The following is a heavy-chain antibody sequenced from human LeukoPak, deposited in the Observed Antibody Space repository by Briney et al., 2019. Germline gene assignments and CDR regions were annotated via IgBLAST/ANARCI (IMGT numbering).Heavy chain of an antibody. CDR2: IKIKPDGGTT. D-gene: IGHD3-16*01. CDR1: GGSISSYY. Sequence: ETLSLTCTVSGGSISSYYWSWVRQPAGKGLEWIGRIKIKPDGGTTDYAAPVKGRFTISRDDSKNTLYLQMNTLQIDDTAVYYCTTENWGRGDYWGQGTLITVSS. J-gene: IGHJ4*02. V-gene: IGHV3-15*01. CDR3: TTENWGRGDY.